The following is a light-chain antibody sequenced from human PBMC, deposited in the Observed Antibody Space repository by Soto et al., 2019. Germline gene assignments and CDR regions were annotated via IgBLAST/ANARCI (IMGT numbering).Light chain of an antibody. V-gene: IGLV2-14*01. CDR1: TSDVGGYNF. Sequence: QSALTQPASVSGSLGQSITISCTGTTSDVGGYNFVSWYQHHPGKAPKIIIFEVSDRPSGVSNRFSGSKSGSTASLTISGLQSEDEADYYCSSYTSSSSWVFGGGTKLTVL. J-gene: IGLJ3*02. CDR2: EVS. CDR3: SSYTSSSSWV.